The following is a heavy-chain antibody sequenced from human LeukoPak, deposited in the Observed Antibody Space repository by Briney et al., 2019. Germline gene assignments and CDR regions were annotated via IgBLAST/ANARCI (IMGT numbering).Heavy chain of an antibody. CDR2: IYYTGNT. CDR1: GDSITSSY. D-gene: IGHD6-19*01. V-gene: IGHV4-59*08. CDR3: ASKTVGWYSWIDY. Sequence: SETLSLTCTVSGDSITSSYWSWIRQPPGKGLEWIGYIYYTGNTNDNPSLKSRVTISVDTSKNQFSLKLSSVTAADTAVYYCASKTVGWYSWIDYWGQGTLVTVSS. J-gene: IGHJ4*02.